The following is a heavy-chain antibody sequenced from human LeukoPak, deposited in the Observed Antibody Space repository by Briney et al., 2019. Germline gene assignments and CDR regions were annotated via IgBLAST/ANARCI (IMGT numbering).Heavy chain of an antibody. D-gene: IGHD2-15*01. CDR2: INHSGRT. J-gene: IGHJ5*02. CDR3: ARPLGYCSDSRCPQSWFDP. Sequence: GSLRLSCAASGFTFSSYSMNWIRQPPGKGLEWIGEINHSGRTNYNPSLKSRVIISVDTSKNQFSLKLSSVTAADTAVYYCARPLGYCSDSRCPQSWFDPWGQGTLVTVSS. V-gene: IGHV4-34*01. CDR1: GFTFSSYS.